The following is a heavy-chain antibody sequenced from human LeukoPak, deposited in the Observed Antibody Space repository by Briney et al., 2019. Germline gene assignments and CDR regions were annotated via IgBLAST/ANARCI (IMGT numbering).Heavy chain of an antibody. CDR1: GYTFTSYG. V-gene: IGHV1-18*01. Sequence: ASVKVSCKASGYTFTSYGISWVRQAPGQGLEWMGRISAYNGNTNYAQKLQGRVTMTTDTSTSTAYMELRSLRSDDTAVYYCARAPRRITMVRGVDYWGQGTLVTVSS. J-gene: IGHJ4*02. D-gene: IGHD3-10*01. CDR2: ISAYNGNT. CDR3: ARAPRRITMVRGVDY.